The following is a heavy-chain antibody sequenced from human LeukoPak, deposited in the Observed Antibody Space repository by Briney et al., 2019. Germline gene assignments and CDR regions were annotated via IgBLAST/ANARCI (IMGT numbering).Heavy chain of an antibody. J-gene: IGHJ4*02. D-gene: IGHD3-22*01. CDR1: RFAFSSYA. CDR2: ISYDGSNK. V-gene: IGHV3-30-3*01. Sequence: GRSLRLSCAASRFAFSSYAMHWVRQAPGKGLEWVAIISYDGSNKYYADSVKGRFTISRDNSKNTLYLQMNSLRSEDTAVYYCARGHDSSGYPDYWGQGTLVTVSS. CDR3: ARGHDSSGYPDY.